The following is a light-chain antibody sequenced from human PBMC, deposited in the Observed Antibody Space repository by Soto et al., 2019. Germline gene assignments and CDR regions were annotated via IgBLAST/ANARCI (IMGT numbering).Light chain of an antibody. CDR2: DVS. V-gene: IGKV3D-20*01. Sequence: EIVLTQSPATLSLSPGERVTLSCGASQSLTNNFLAWYQQRPGLAPKLLIFDVSTRATGIPDRFSGSGSGTDFPITISRLEPEDFAVYYCQRFDNSPTFGGGTKVEFK. CDR1: QSLTNNF. CDR3: QRFDNSPT. J-gene: IGKJ4*01.